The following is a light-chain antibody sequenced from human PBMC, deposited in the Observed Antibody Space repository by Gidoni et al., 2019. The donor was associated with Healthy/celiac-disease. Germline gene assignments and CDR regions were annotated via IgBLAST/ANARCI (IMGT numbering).Light chain of an antibody. J-gene: IGLJ3*02. V-gene: IGLV2-14*01. CDR2: EVS. CDR3: SSYTSSSTWV. Sequence: QSALTQPASVSGSPGRSITISCTGTSSDVGGYNYVSWYQQHPGKAPKLMIYEVSNRPSGVSNRFSGSKSGNTASLTISGLQAEDEADYYCSSYTSSSTWVVGGGTKLTVL. CDR1: SSDVGGYNY.